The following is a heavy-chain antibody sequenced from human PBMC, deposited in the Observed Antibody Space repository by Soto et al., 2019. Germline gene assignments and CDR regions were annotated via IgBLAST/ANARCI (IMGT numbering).Heavy chain of an antibody. CDR2: ISAYNGNT. CDR1: GYTFNSYG. CDR3: ARDGWYVGDY. D-gene: IGHD6-19*01. Sequence: ASVKVCCTASGYTFNSYGIIWVRQAPGQGLEWMGWISAYNGNTNYAQKLQGRVTMTTDTSTSTAYMELRSLRSDDTAVYYCARDGWYVGDYWGQGTLVTVSS. J-gene: IGHJ4*02. V-gene: IGHV1-18*01.